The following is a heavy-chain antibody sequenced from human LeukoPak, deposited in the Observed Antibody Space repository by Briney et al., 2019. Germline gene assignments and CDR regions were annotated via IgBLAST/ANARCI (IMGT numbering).Heavy chain of an antibody. CDR2: IRGSGGST. CDR3: AKRGSMVGAPRLFYFAY. V-gene: IGHV3-23*01. D-gene: IGHD1-26*01. CDR1: GFTFSSYA. J-gene: IGHJ4*02. Sequence: PGGSLRLSCAASGFTFSSYAMSWVRQAPGKGLEWVSTIRGSGGSTYYADSVKGRFTISRDNSNNTLYLQMNSLRAEDTALYYCAKRGSMVGAPRLFYFAYWGQGTLVTVSS.